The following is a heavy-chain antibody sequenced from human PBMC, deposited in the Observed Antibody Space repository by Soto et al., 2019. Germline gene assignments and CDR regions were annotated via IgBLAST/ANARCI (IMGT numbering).Heavy chain of an antibody. CDR1: GFAVSSYS. Sequence: ALRLSCAASGFAVSSYSMHWVRQAPGKGLEWVAAMSFDGNSKYFADSVKGRFKISRDTSKNTWSLEMESLGVEVSALYYCTRGRSMIANDDFEYWGQGTQVTVPQ. CDR2: MSFDGNSK. J-gene: IGHJ4*02. D-gene: IGHD2-21*01. V-gene: IGHV3-30-3*01. CDR3: TRGRSMIANDDFEY.